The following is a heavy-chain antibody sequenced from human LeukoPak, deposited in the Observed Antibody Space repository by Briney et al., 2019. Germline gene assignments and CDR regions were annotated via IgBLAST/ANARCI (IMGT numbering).Heavy chain of an antibody. D-gene: IGHD4-17*01. CDR1: GFTFSSYW. CDR3: ARDRDGRLRPTPYWYFDL. CDR2: IKQDGSEK. V-gene: IGHV3-7*01. Sequence: GGSLRLSCAASGFTFSSYWMSWVRQAPGKGLEWVANIKQDGSEKYYVDSVKGRFTISRDNAKKSLYLQMNSLRAEDTAVYYCARDRDGRLRPTPYWYFDLWGRGTLVTVSS. J-gene: IGHJ2*01.